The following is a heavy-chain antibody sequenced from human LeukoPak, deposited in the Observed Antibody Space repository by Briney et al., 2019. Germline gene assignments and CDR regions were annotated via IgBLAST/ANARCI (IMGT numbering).Heavy chain of an antibody. CDR3: AREEGGGYSYGYGGNWFDP. J-gene: IGHJ5*02. D-gene: IGHD5-18*01. CDR1: GGSISSYY. V-gene: IGHV4-4*07. Sequence: ASETLSLTCTVSGGSISSYYWSWIRQPAGKGLEWIGRIYTSGSTNYNPSLKSRVTISVDTSKNQFSLKLSSVTAADTAVYYCAREEGGGYSYGYGGNWFDPWGQGTLVTVSS. CDR2: IYTSGST.